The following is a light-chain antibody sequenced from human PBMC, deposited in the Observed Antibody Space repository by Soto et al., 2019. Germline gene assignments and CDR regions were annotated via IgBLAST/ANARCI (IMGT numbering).Light chain of an antibody. CDR1: QSMSSF. CDR3: QQRSHWPLT. Sequence: ENVLTQSPSTLSLSPGERATLSCRASQSMSSFLAWYQQKPGQAPRLLIYEASTRDAGIPPRFSGSGSGTDFTLTISILEPEDFEVYYCQQRSHWPLTFGQGTRLEIK. V-gene: IGKV3-11*01. CDR2: EAS. J-gene: IGKJ5*01.